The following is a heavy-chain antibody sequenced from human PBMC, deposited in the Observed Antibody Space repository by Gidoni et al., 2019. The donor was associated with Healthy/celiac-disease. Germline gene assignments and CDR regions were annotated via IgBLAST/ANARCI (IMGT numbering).Heavy chain of an antibody. Sequence: EVQLVQSGAEVKKPGESLKISCTGSGYSFTRYWIGWVRQMPGKGLEWMGIIYPGDSDTRYSPSFQGQVTISADKSISTAYLQWSSLKASDTAMYYCATAIQLNYYYYGMDVWGQGTTVTVSS. CDR3: ATAIQLNYYYYGMDV. CDR1: GYSFTRYW. J-gene: IGHJ6*02. D-gene: IGHD5-18*01. V-gene: IGHV5-51*01. CDR2: IYPGDSDT.